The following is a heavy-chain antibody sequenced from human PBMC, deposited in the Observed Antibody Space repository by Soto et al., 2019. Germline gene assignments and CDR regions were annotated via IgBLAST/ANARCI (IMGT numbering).Heavy chain of an antibody. Sequence: PSETLSLTCTVSGGSISSYYWSWIRQPPGKGLEWIGYIYYSGSTNYNPSLKSRVTISVDTSKNQFSLKLSSVTAADTAVYYCGRSGGSGYDWSFDYWGQGTLVTVSS. V-gene: IGHV4-59*01. CDR2: IYYSGST. J-gene: IGHJ4*02. CDR3: GRSGGSGYDWSFDY. CDR1: GGSISSYY. D-gene: IGHD5-12*01.